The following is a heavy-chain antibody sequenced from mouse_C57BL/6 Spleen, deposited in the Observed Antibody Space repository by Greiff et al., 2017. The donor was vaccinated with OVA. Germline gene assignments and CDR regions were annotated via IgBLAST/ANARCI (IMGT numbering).Heavy chain of an antibody. CDR3: ARSSYGNYGYWYFDD. D-gene: IGHD2-1*01. CDR1: GYAFTNYL. CDR2: INPGSGGT. V-gene: IGHV1-54*01. J-gene: IGHJ1*03. Sequence: QVQLQQSGAELVRPGTSVKVSCKASGYAFTNYLIEWVKQRPGQGLEWIGVINPGSGGTNYNEKFKGKATLTADKSSSTAYMQRSSLTSDDSAVYVCARSSYGNYGYWYFDDWGTGTTVTVSS.